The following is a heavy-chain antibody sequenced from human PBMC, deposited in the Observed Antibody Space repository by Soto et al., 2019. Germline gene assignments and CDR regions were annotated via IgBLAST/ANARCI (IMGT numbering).Heavy chain of an antibody. CDR3: AKAGYDSSGYYLRVPYYFDY. CDR2: ISYDGSNK. CDR1: GFTFSSYG. V-gene: IGHV3-30*18. J-gene: IGHJ4*02. Sequence: HPGGSLRLSCAASGFTFSSYGMHWVRQAPGKGLEWVAVISYDGSNKYYADSVKGRFTISRDNSKNTLYLQMNSLRAEDTAVYYCAKAGYDSSGYYLRVPYYFDYWGQGTLVTVSS. D-gene: IGHD3-22*01.